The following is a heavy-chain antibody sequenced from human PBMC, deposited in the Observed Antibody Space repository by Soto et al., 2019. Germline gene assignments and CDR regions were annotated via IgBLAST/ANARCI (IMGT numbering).Heavy chain of an antibody. CDR2: IRGKNNNYAT. CDR3: VRTTYFSDSSVYTRFFDY. V-gene: IGHV3-73*02. CDR1: GFTFSVSD. J-gene: IGHJ4*02. Sequence: ERQLVQSGGGVVQPGGSLKLSCAAFGFTFSVSDMHWVRQASGKGLEWVGRIRGKNNNYATTYAASVKGRFTTSRDESKNSVYLQMNSLKTEDTAIYYCVRTTYFSDSSVYTRFFDYWGQGTLVTVSS. D-gene: IGHD3-22*01.